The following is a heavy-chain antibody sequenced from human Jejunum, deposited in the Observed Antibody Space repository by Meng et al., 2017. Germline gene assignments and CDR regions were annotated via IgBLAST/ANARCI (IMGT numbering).Heavy chain of an antibody. D-gene: IGHD1-14*01. Sequence: QVQLQQWGAGLLKPWETLSLTVAVYGGSSSGFYLSWIRQPPGKGLEWIGEIHPSGSTDYNPSLKSRLTISLDTSKNQFSLSLNSATAADTGIYYCTRGTDRAKSGDYWGQGTLVTVSS. CDR1: GGSSSGFY. V-gene: IGHV4-34*01. CDR2: IHPSGST. CDR3: TRGTDRAKSGDY. J-gene: IGHJ4*02.